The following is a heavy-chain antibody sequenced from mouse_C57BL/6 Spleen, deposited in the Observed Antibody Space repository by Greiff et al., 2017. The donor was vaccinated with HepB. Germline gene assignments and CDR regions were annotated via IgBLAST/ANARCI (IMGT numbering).Heavy chain of an antibody. V-gene: IGHV1-80*01. CDR3: ARTGSSFYYAMDY. Sequence: VKLMESGAELVKPGASVKISCKASGYAFSSYWMNWVKQRPGKGLEWIGQIYPGDGDTNYNGKFKGKATLTADKSSSTAYMQLSSLTSEDSAVYICARTGSSFYYAMDYWGQGTSVTVSS. CDR1: GYAFSSYW. J-gene: IGHJ4*01. D-gene: IGHD1-1*01. CDR2: IYPGDGDT.